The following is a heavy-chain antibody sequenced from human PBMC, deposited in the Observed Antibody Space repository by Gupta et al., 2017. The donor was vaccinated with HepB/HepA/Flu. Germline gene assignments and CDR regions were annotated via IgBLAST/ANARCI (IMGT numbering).Heavy chain of an antibody. J-gene: IGHJ4*02. D-gene: IGHD2-21*01. CDR3: VRDMWFYGTDY. Sequence: QVHLVQSGTEVKQPGASVKVSCKASGYPFAKFALHWVRQAPGQGLEWMGWIDLGISSTRYSRKLQDRVTITGDTSASTAYMELRSLTSEDTAVYYCVRDMWFYGTDYWGQGTLVTVSS. CDR1: GYPFAKFA. CDR2: IDLGISST. V-gene: IGHV1-3*01.